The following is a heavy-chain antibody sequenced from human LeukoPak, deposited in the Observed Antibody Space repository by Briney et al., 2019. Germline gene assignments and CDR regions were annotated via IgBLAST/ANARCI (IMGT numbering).Heavy chain of an antibody. CDR1: GGSISSSNW. CDR2: IYHSGST. CDR3: ATTRPYYDSLNDE. J-gene: IGHJ4*02. D-gene: IGHD3-3*01. V-gene: IGHV4-4*02. Sequence: PSETLSLTCAVSGGSISSSNWWSWVRQPPGKGLEWIGEIYHSGSTNYNPSLKSRVTISLDKSKNQFSLKLTSVTAADTAVYYCATTRPYYDSLNDEWGQGTLVTVSS.